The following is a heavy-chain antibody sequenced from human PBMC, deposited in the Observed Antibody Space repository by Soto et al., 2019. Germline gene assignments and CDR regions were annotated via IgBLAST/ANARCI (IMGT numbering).Heavy chain of an antibody. CDR2: ITSSSTYI. D-gene: IGHD3-10*01. V-gene: IGHV3-21*01. CDR1: GFTFTTYS. J-gene: IGHJ6*02. Sequence: GGSLRLSCAASGFTFTTYSMNWVRQAPGKGLEWVSSITSSSTYIYYADSVKGRFTISRDNAKNSLYLQMNSLRAEDTAVYYCARVRYGVSMVRGVILEPSSYYYNMDVWGRGTTVTVSS. CDR3: ARVRYGVSMVRGVILEPSSYYYNMDV.